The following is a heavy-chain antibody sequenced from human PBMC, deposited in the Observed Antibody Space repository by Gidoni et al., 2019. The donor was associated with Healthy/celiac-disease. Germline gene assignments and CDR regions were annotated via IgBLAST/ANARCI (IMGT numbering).Heavy chain of an antibody. CDR3: AKGFYSGYSSGSVDY. V-gene: IGHV3-9*03. CDR2: ISWNSGGL. D-gene: IGHD6-19*01. J-gene: IGHJ4*02. Sequence: EVQLVESGGGLVQPGRSLRLSCAAADFTFDDYAMPWVRHAPGKGLAWVSVISWNSGGLGYADSVKGRFTISRDNAKKSLYLQMNSLRAEDMALYYCAKGFYSGYSSGSVDYWGQGTLVTVSS. CDR1: DFTFDDYA.